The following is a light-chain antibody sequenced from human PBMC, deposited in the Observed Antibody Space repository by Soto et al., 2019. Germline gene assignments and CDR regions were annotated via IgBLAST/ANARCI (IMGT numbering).Light chain of an antibody. CDR1: QSAGNF. CDR2: YIS. Sequence: DIVMTQAPATLSVSRRETTSLAGRASQSAGNFLAWYQQKPGQAPRLLIYYISTRATGIPARFSGSGSGTEFTLSINSLQSEDSAVYYCQQHNQWPITFGQGTRLEIK. J-gene: IGKJ5*01. V-gene: IGKV3D-15*01. CDR3: QQHNQWPIT.